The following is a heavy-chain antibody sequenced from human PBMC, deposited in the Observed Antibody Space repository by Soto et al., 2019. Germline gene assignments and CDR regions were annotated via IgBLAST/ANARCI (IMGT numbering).Heavy chain of an antibody. CDR3: ASSTTVVTWGYYGMDV. Sequence: GESLKISCKGSGYSFTSYWIGWVRQMPGKGLEWMGIIYPGDSDTRYSPSFQGQVTISADKSISTAYLQWSSLKASDTAMYYCASSTTVVTWGYYGMDVWGQGTTVTVSS. J-gene: IGHJ6*02. V-gene: IGHV5-51*01. CDR2: IYPGDSDT. D-gene: IGHD4-17*01. CDR1: GYSFTSYW.